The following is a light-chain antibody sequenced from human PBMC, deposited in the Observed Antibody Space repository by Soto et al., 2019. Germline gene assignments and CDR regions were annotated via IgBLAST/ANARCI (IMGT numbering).Light chain of an antibody. V-gene: IGKV3-20*01. Sequence: EIVMTQSPATLSVSPGERATLSCRASQYMSNTLAWYQQKPGQAPRLLIYAASSRATGIPDRFSGSGSGTDFTLTISRLEPEDFAVYYCQQFGSSPGLTFGGGTKVEIK. J-gene: IGKJ4*01. CDR2: AAS. CDR3: QQFGSSPGLT. CDR1: QYMSNT.